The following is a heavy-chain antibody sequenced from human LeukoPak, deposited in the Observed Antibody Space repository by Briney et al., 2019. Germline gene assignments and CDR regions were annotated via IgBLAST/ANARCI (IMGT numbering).Heavy chain of an antibody. J-gene: IGHJ4*02. V-gene: IGHV4-39*01. Sequence: NPSETLSLTCTVSGGSISSSTYYWGWIRQPPGKGLEWIGSIYYSGSTYYNPSHKSRVTISVDTSKNHFSLSLSSVTAADTAVYHCARHSGIGMAQLYFDYWGQGTLVTVSS. CDR3: ARHSGIGMAQLYFDY. CDR1: GGSISSSTYY. D-gene: IGHD1-26*01. CDR2: IYYSGST.